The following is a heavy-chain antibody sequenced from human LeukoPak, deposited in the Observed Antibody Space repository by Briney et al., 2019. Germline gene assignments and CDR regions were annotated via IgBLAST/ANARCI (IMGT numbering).Heavy chain of an antibody. CDR2: ITNNGGNT. CDR3: VIVRGYFDSSGSDY. D-gene: IGHD3-9*01. V-gene: IGHV3-64D*06. CDR1: GFTFSRYT. J-gene: IGHJ4*02. Sequence: GGTLRLSCSVSGFTFSRYTIHWVRHAPGKGLEFVSAITNNGGNTYYADSAKGRFTISRDNSKNTVYIQMSSLRAEDTAVYYCVIVRGYFDSSGSDYWGQGTLVTVSS.